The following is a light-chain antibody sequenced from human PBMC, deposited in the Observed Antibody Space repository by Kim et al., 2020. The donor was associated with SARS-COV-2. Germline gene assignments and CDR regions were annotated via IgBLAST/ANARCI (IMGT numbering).Light chain of an antibody. CDR2: GAS. V-gene: IGKV1-39*01. CDR3: QQSYGTPPT. J-gene: IGKJ1*01. Sequence: DIQMTQSPSSLSASVGDGVTITCRASQSISNFFNWYQQKPGEAPTLLIYGASRLQSGVPSRFSGSGSGTDFTLTISSLQPEDSATYYCQQSYGTPPTFGQGTKVDIK. CDR1: QSISNF.